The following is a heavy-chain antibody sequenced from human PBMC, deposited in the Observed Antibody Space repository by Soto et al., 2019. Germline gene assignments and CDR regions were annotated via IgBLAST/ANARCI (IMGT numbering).Heavy chain of an antibody. CDR3: ARAGSGSYDY. V-gene: IGHV1-69*13. Sequence: SGKVSCKASGGTFSSYAISWARQAPGQGIEWMGGIIPIFGTANYAQKFQGRVTITADESTSTAYMELSSVRTEDTAVYYCARAGSGSYDYWGQGTLVTVSS. J-gene: IGHJ4*02. CDR1: GGTFSSYA. CDR2: IIPIFGTA. D-gene: IGHD1-26*01.